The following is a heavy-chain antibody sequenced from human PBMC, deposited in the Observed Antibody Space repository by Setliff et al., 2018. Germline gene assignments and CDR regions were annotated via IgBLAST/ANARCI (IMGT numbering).Heavy chain of an antibody. CDR1: DGSFSDYY. J-gene: IGHJ3*02. CDR3: ARRWNFGPYGSGIHDGFDM. Sequence: SETLSLTCAVYDGSFSDYYWSWIRQPPGKGLEWIGEINHYGSTKYKSSLKSRVTISVDTSKNQFSLKLNSVTAADTAVYYCARRWNFGPYGSGIHDGFDMWGQGAMVTVSS. CDR2: INHYGST. V-gene: IGHV4-34*01. D-gene: IGHD3-10*01.